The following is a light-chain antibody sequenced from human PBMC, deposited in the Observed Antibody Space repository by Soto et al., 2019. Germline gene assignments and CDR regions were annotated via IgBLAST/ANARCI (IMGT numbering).Light chain of an antibody. CDR3: QSYDSSLSGYV. J-gene: IGLJ1*01. CDR2: GNS. Sequence: SALTQPPSVSGAPGLRVTISCTGSSSNIGAGYDVHWYQQLPGTAPKLLIYGNSNRPSGVPDRFSGSKSGTSASLAITGLQAEDEADYYCQSYDSSLSGYVFGTGTKVTVL. V-gene: IGLV1-40*01. CDR1: SSNIGAGYD.